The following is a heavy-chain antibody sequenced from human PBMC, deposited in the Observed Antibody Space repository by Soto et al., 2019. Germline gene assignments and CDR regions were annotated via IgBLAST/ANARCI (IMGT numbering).Heavy chain of an antibody. J-gene: IGHJ4*02. D-gene: IGHD6-19*01. Sequence: EVQLVESGGGLVQPGRSLRLSCAASGFTFDDYAMHWVRQAPGKGLEWVSGISWNSGSIGYADSVKGRFTISRDNAKNSLYLQMNSLRAEDTALYYCATDSQAVADIFDYWGQGTLVTVSS. CDR1: GFTFDDYA. CDR3: ATDSQAVADIFDY. V-gene: IGHV3-9*01. CDR2: ISWNSGSI.